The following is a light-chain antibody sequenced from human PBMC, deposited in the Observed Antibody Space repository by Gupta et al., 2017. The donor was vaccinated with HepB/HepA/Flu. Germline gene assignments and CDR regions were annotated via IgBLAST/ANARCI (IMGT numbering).Light chain of an antibody. CDR1: QSVLSSSNNKNY. CDR2: WAS. J-gene: IGKJ5*01. Sequence: DIVMTQSPDSLAVSLGERATINCKSSQSVLSSSNNKNYLAWYQQKPGQPPKLLIYWASTREFGVPDRFSGSGSGTDFTLTISSLQAEDVAVYYCQQYYSTPLTFGQGTRLEI. CDR3: QQYYSTPLT. V-gene: IGKV4-1*01.